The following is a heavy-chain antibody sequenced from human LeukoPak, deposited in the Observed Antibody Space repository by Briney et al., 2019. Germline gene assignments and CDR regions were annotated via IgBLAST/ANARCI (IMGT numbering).Heavy chain of an antibody. CDR1: GFTFSDHY. CDR3: ARSRPFYYYYGMDV. V-gene: IGHV3-72*01. D-gene: IGHD6-6*01. J-gene: IGHJ6*02. Sequence: PGGSLRLSCAASGFTFSDHYMDWVRQAPGKGLEWVGRTRNKANSYTTEYAASVKGRFTISRDDSKNSLYLQMNSLKTEDTALYYCARSRPFYYYYGMDVWGQGTTVTVSS. CDR2: TRNKANSYTT.